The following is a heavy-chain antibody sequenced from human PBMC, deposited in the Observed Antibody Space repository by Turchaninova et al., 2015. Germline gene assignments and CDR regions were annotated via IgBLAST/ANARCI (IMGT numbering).Heavy chain of an antibody. Sequence: QVTLRESGPALVKPTETLTLTCIFSGFSLSTSGMCVTWIRQPPGKALEWLALIDWQGDNYYSSSLKTSITIPKDSPKTQVVRTMTDMDPVDTATYYCARGVRYTYGKGSWFDPWGQGTLVSVSS. D-gene: IGHD5-18*01. CDR2: IDWQGDN. V-gene: IGHV2-70*01. J-gene: IGHJ5*02. CDR1: GFSLSTSGMC. CDR3: ARGVRYTYGKGSWFDP.